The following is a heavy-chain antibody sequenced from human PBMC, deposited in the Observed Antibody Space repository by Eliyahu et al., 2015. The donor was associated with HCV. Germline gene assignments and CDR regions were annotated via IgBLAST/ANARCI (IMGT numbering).Heavy chain of an antibody. CDR2: IKSKTDGGTT. CDR3: TTGAPGGFDYYLDV. J-gene: IGHJ6*03. CDR1: GFTFSKVW. Sequence: EVQLVESGGGLVKPGGSLRLSCAASGFTFSKVWXSWVLQAPGKGRGXXGXIKSKTDGGTTDYAAPVKGRXTISRDDSKSTLYLQMNSLKTEDTAVYYCTTGAPGGFDYYLDVWGQGTTVTVSS. D-gene: IGHD3-10*01. V-gene: IGHV3-15*01.